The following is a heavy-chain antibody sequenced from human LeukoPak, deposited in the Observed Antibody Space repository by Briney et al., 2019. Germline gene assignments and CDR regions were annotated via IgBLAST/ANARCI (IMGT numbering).Heavy chain of an antibody. J-gene: IGHJ4*02. V-gene: IGHV3-33*01. CDR3: ARGLKSLLFDY. CDR2: IWYDGSNK. D-gene: IGHD3-3*01. Sequence: GGSLRLSCAASGFTFSSYGMHWVRQAPGKGLEWVAVIWYDGSNKYYADSVKGRFTISRDNSKNTLYLQMNSLRAEDTAVYYCARGLKSLLFDYWGQGTLVTDSS. CDR1: GFTFSSYG.